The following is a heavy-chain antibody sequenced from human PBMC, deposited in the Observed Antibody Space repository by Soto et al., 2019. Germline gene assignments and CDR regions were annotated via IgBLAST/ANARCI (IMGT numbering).Heavy chain of an antibody. CDR1: EFTFSNYG. CDR3: AKGRSTITTRSWMDV. D-gene: IGHD4-4*01. Sequence: PGGSLRLSCEASEFTFSNYGMSWVRQAPGKGLEWVSAIAGSGGGANYAESVKGRFTISRDNSQNTLYLQMNNLRAEDTAVYYCAKGRSTITTRSWMDVWGQGTTVTVSS. J-gene: IGHJ6*02. CDR2: IAGSGGGA. V-gene: IGHV3-23*01.